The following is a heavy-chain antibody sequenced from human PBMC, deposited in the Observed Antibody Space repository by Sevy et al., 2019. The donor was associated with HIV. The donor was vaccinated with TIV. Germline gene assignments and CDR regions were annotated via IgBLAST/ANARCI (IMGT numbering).Heavy chain of an antibody. D-gene: IGHD6-19*01. CDR2: IYTSGST. J-gene: IGHJ4*02. V-gene: IGHV4-4*07. Sequence: SETLSLTCTVSGGSISSYYWNWIRQPAGKGLEWIGRIYTSGSTNYNPSLKSRVTMSIGTSKNQFSLKLSSVTAADTAVYYCARGEYNSGWYVDYWGQGTLVTVSS. CDR1: GGSISSYY. CDR3: ARGEYNSGWYVDY.